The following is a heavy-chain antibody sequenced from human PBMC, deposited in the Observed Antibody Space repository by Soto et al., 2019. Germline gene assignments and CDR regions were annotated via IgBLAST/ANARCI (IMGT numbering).Heavy chain of an antibody. V-gene: IGHV1-69*08. D-gene: IGHD3-16*01. CDR1: GTIFSSYT. Sequence: QVQLVQSGAEVKKPGSSVRVSCKASGTIFSSYTIXWGRHAPGQGLEWMGRINRILGETNSAQKFQGRVTLSADKXXXTAXXXLNSLRLEDTAVFYCARGLGGRMDDWGQGTTVTVSS. J-gene: IGHJ6*02. CDR2: INRILGET. CDR3: ARGLGGRMDD.